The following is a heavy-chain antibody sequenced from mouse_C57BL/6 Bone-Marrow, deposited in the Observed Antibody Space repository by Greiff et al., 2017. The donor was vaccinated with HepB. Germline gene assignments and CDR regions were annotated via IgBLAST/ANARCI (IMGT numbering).Heavy chain of an antibody. CDR3: TRENDYYAMDY. V-gene: IGHV5-9-1*02. Sequence: VQLKESGEGLVKPGGSLKLSCAASGFTFSSYAMSWVRQTPEKRLEWVAYISSGGDYIYYADTVKGRFTISRDNARNTLYLQMSSLKSEDTAMYYCTRENDYYAMDYWGQGTSVTVSS. CDR1: GFTFSSYA. CDR2: ISSGGDYI. J-gene: IGHJ4*01.